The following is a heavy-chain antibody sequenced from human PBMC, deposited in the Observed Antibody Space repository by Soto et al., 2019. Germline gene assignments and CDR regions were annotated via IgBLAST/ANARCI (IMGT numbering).Heavy chain of an antibody. D-gene: IGHD6-6*01. J-gene: IGHJ4*02. CDR3: ARERGMGQLVFFDMWYFDY. V-gene: IGHV1-69*06. Sequence: QVQLVQSGAEVKKPGSSVKVSCKASGGTFSSYAISWVRQAPGQGLEWMGGIIPIFGTANYAQKFQGRVTITADKSTSTAYMELSSLRSEDTAVYYCARERGMGQLVFFDMWYFDYWGQGTLVTVSS. CDR2: IIPIFGTA. CDR1: GGTFSSYA.